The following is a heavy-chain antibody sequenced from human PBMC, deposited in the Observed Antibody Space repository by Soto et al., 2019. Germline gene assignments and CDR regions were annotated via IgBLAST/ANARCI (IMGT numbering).Heavy chain of an antibody. V-gene: IGHV5-10-1*01. J-gene: IGHJ6*02. CDR1: GYSFTSYW. CDR2: IDPSDSYT. D-gene: IGHD2-21*02. CDR3: AANLVVTATHYYGMDV. Sequence: GESLKISCKGSGYSFTSYWISWVRQMPGKGLEWMGRIDPSDSYTNYSPSFQGHVTISADKSISTAYLQWSSLKASDTAMYYCAANLVVTATHYYGMDVWGQGTTVTAP.